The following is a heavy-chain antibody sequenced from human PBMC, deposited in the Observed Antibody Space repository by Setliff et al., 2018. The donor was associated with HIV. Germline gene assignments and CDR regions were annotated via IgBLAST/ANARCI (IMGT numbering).Heavy chain of an antibody. CDR3: ARGMGVF. CDR2: VYSSGNT. D-gene: IGHD3-16*01. J-gene: IGHJ4*01. V-gene: IGHV4-61*02. CDR1: GVSISSGNYY. Sequence: PSETLSLTCTISGVSISSGNYYWSWIRQSAGKGLEWIGRVYSSGNTNYNPSLKSRVTISVNTSTNQFSLRLRSVTAADTAVYYCARGMGVFWGPGTLVTVSS.